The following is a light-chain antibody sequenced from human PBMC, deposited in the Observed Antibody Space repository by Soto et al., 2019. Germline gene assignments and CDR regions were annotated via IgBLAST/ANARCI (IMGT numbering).Light chain of an antibody. CDR2: GAS. CDR3: QQRSDWPPT. V-gene: IGKV3-11*01. J-gene: IGKJ1*01. CDR1: QSVSSSY. Sequence: EIVLTQSPGTLSLSPWERATFSCRASQSVSSSYIAWYQQKRGQAPRRLIYGASNRATGIPARFSGSGSGTDFTLTISTLEPEDFAVYYCQQRSDWPPTFGQGTKVDIK.